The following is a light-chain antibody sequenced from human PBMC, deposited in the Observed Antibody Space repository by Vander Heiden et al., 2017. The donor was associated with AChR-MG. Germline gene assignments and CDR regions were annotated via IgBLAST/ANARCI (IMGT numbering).Light chain of an antibody. CDR3: AAWDDSLTGLV. V-gene: IGLV1-44*01. Sequence: QSVLTQPHSASGTPGQRVTISCSGSTSNVGSNSVNWYQQLPGTAPKLLIYSNNQRPSGVHDRFSGSKSGTSASLAISGLQSEDEADYYCAAWDDSLTGLVFGGGTKLTVL. CDR2: SNN. CDR1: TSNVGSNS. J-gene: IGLJ3*02.